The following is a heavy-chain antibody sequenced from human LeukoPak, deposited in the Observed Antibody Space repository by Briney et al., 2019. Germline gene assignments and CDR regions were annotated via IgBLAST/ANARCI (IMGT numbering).Heavy chain of an antibody. J-gene: IGHJ4*02. D-gene: IGHD6-19*01. CDR3: ASSGWPYYFDY. CDR2: ISGSGGST. Sequence: GGSLRLSCAASGFTFSSFAMNWVRQAPGKGLEWVSGISGSGGSTHYADSVKGRFTISRDNSNNTLYLQMNSLRAEDTAVYYCASSGWPYYFDYWGQGTLVTVSS. V-gene: IGHV3-23*01. CDR1: GFTFSSFA.